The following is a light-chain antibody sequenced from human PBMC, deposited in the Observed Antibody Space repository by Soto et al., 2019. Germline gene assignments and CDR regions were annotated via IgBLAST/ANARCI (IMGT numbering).Light chain of an antibody. Sequence: SYELTQPPSVSVSPGQTASITCSGDKLGHKYACWYQQKPGQSPVLAIYEDNKRPSGIPERFSGSNSGNTATLTISGTQAMDEADYYCQAWDSNTVLFAGGTKLTVL. CDR2: EDN. J-gene: IGLJ2*01. V-gene: IGLV3-1*01. CDR1: KLGHKY. CDR3: QAWDSNTVL.